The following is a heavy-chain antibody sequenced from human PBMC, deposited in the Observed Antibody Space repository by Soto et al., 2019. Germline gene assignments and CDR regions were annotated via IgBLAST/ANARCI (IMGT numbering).Heavy chain of an antibody. CDR2: ISGSGGST. CDR3: AKALGLRFLECEAS. Sequence: EVQLLESGGGLVQPGGSLRLSCAASGFTFSSYAMSWFRQAPGKGLEWVSAISGSGGSTYYADSVKGRFTISRDNSKNTLYLQMNSLRAEDTAVYYCAKALGLRFLECEASWGQGTLVTVSS. V-gene: IGHV3-23*01. CDR1: GFTFSSYA. D-gene: IGHD3-3*01. J-gene: IGHJ5*02.